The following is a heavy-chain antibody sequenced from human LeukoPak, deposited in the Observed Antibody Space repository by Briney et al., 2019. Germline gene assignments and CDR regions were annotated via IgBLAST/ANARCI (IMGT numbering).Heavy chain of an antibody. Sequence: NPSDTLSLTCTVSGGSISSYYWSWIRQPAGKGLEWIGRIYTSGSTNNDPSLKSRVTISVDKYKNQFSLKLSSVTAADTAVYYCARGPSYLEWVTPFDPWGQGTLVT. CDR2: IYTSGST. CDR1: GGSISSYY. V-gene: IGHV4-4*07. J-gene: IGHJ5*02. CDR3: ARGPSYLEWVTPFDP. D-gene: IGHD3-3*01.